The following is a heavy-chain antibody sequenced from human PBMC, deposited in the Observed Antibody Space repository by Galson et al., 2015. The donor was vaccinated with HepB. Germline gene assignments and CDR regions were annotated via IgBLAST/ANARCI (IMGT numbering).Heavy chain of an antibody. CDR3: AREPHAFDI. Sequence: YAISGDSVSRNSGAWNWIRQSPSRGLEWLGRTYYRSKWYNDYAVSVKSRITINADTSKNQFSLQLNSVTPEDTAVYYCAREPHAFDIWGQGTMVTVSS. J-gene: IGHJ3*02. CDR2: TYYRSKWYN. CDR1: GDSVSRNSGA. V-gene: IGHV6-1*01.